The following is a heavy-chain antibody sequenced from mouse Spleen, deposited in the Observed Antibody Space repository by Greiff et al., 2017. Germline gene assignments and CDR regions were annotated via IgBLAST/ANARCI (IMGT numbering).Heavy chain of an antibody. Sequence: EVQRVESGGGLVQPGGSLKLSCAASGFTFSSYGMSWVRQTPDKRLELVATINSNGGSTYYPDSVKGRFTISRDNAKNTLYLQMSSLKSEDTAMYYCARDRRITGEAYWGQGTLVTVSA. V-gene: IGHV5-6-3*01. J-gene: IGHJ3*01. CDR2: INSNGGST. D-gene: IGHD4-1*01. CDR1: GFTFSSYG. CDR3: ARDRRITGEAY.